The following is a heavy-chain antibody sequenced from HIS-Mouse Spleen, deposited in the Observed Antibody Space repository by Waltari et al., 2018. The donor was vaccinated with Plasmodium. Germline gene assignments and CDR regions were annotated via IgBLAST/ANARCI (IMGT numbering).Heavy chain of an antibody. J-gene: IGHJ2*01. CDR1: GFTFSSHW. D-gene: IGHD6-13*01. Sequence: EVQLVESGGGLVQPGGSLRLSCAASGFTFSSHWMSWVRQAPGKGLEWVANRKQDGSEKYYVDSVKGRFTISRDNAKNSLYLQMNSLRAEDTAVYYCASSWYWYFDLWGRGTLVTVSS. CDR2: RKQDGSEK. CDR3: ASSWYWYFDL. V-gene: IGHV3-7*01.